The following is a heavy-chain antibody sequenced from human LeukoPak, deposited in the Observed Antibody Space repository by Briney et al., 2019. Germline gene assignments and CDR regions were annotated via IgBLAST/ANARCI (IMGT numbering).Heavy chain of an antibody. D-gene: IGHD5-24*01. V-gene: IGHV3-30-3*01. CDR3: ARDGVEMAVPDAFDI. J-gene: IGHJ3*02. CDR2: ISYDGSNK. Sequence: PGGSLRLSCAASGFTFSSYAMHWVRQAPGKGLEWVAVISYDGSNKYYADSVKGRFTISRDNSKNTLYLQMNSLRAEDTAVYYCARDGVEMAVPDAFDIWGQGTMVTVSS. CDR1: GFTFSSYA.